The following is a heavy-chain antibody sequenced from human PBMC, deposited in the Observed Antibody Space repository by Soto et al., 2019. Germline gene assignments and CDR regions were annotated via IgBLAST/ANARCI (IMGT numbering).Heavy chain of an antibody. CDR3: AREFIAAAGTDYYYGMDA. J-gene: IGHJ6*02. CDR1: GFTFSSYA. Sequence: GGSLRLSCAASGFTFSSYAMHWVRQAPGKGLEWVAVISYDGSNKYYADSVKGRFTISRDNSKNTLYLQMNSLRAEDTAVYYCAREFIAAAGTDYYYGMDAWGQGTTVTVPS. V-gene: IGHV3-30-3*01. CDR2: ISYDGSNK. D-gene: IGHD6-13*01.